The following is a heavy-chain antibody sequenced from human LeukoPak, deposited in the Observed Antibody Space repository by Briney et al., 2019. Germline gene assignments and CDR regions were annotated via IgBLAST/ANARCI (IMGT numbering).Heavy chain of an antibody. Sequence: PGGSLRLSCAASGFTFSGYSVNWVRQAPGKGLEWVSYIASSSSYIYYADSVKGRFTISRDNSKNTLYLQMNSLRAEDTAVYYCAGHVRDYSNSGDWFDPWGQGTLVAVSS. D-gene: IGHD4-11*01. J-gene: IGHJ5*02. CDR1: GFTFSGYS. CDR2: IASSSSYI. V-gene: IGHV3-21*05. CDR3: AGHVRDYSNSGDWFDP.